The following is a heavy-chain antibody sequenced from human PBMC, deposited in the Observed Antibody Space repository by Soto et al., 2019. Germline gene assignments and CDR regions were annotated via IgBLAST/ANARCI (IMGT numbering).Heavy chain of an antibody. CDR2: IIPIFGTA. Sequence: GASVKVSCKASGGTFSSDAISGVRQAPGQGLEWMGGIIPIFGTANYAQKFQGRVTITADESTSTAYMELSSLRSEDTAVYYCARFGYCSGGSCYSAYMDVWGQGTTVTV. V-gene: IGHV1-69*13. D-gene: IGHD2-15*01. CDR3: ARFGYCSGGSCYSAYMDV. J-gene: IGHJ6*02. CDR1: GGTFSSDA.